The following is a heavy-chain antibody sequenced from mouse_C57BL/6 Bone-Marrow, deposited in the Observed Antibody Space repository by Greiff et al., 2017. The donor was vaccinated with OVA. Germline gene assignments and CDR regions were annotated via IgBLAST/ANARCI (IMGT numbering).Heavy chain of an antibody. CDR3: ARGITTVVATRNYFDY. D-gene: IGHD1-1*01. CDR1: GYTFTDYY. J-gene: IGHJ2*01. V-gene: IGHV1-26*01. Sequence: EVQLQQSGPELVKPGASVKISCKASGYTFTDYYMNWVKQSHGKSLEWIGDINPNNGGTSYNQKFKGKATLTVDKSSSTAYMELRSLTSEDSAVYYCARGITTVVATRNYFDYWGQGTTLTVSS. CDR2: INPNNGGT.